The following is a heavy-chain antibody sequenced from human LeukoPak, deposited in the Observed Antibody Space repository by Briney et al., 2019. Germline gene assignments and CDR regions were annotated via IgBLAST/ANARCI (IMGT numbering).Heavy chain of an antibody. V-gene: IGHV4-34*01. D-gene: IGHD3-10*01. CDR1: GGSFSGYY. Sequence: SETLSLTCAVYGGSFSGYYWSWIRQPPGKGLEWIGEINHSGSTNYNPSLKSRVTTSVDRSKNQFSLKLSSVTAADTAVYYCARGRSYGSGRYWFDPGGQGTLVTVSS. J-gene: IGHJ5*02. CDR2: INHSGST. CDR3: ARGRSYGSGRYWFDP.